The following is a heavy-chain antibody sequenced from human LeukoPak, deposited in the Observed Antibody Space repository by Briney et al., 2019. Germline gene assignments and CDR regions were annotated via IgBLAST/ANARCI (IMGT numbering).Heavy chain of an antibody. CDR2: IYSGGST. J-gene: IGHJ4*02. D-gene: IGHD1-26*01. V-gene: IGHV3-53*05. CDR3: AKFTTSGSYPGDY. Sequence: GGSLRLSCAASGFTVSSNYMSWVRQAPGKGLEWVSVIYSGGSTYYADSVKGRFTISRDNSKNTLYLQMNSLRAEDTAVYYCAKFTTSGSYPGDYWGQGTLVTVSS. CDR1: GFTVSSNY.